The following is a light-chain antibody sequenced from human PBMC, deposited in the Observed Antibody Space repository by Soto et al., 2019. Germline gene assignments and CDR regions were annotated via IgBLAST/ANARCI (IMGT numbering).Light chain of an antibody. CDR1: QDISSY. CDR3: QQLNSYPIT. J-gene: IGKJ5*01. CDR2: AAS. Sequence: DIQLTQSTSFLSASVGVRVTITCRASQDISSYLAWYQQRPGTAPKLLIYAASTLQSGVPSRFSGSGSGTEFTLTLSSLQPEDFATYYCQQLNSYPITCGQGTRLEIK. V-gene: IGKV1-9*01.